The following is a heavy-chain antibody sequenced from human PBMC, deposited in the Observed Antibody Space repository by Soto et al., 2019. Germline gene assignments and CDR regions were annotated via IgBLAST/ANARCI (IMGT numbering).Heavy chain of an antibody. Sequence: QVQLQQWGAGLLKPSETLSLTCAVYGGSLTGYHWRWIRQPPGKGLEWIGDINHSGSTNYKSSLKGRVTMSLDTSKNQFSLKLSSVTAADTAVYFCARGKSTGYYYYGTDVWGQGTTVTVSS. CDR3: ARGKSTGYYYYGTDV. CDR2: INHSGST. V-gene: IGHV4-34*01. J-gene: IGHJ6*02. CDR1: GGSLTGYH.